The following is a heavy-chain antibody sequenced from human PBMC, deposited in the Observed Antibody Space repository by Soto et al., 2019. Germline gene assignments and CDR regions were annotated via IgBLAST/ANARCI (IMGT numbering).Heavy chain of an antibody. CDR1: GFTFSSYG. CDR3: ARVLGYSSGPWSVSHY. CDR2: ISSSSSNI. J-gene: IGHJ4*02. Sequence: EVQVVESGGGLAQPGGSLRLSCAASGFTFSSYGMTWVRQSPGKGLEWVSYISSSSSNIDYTDSVKGRFTISRDNVKNSLYLQMNSLRDEDTGVYYCARVLGYSSGPWSVSHYGGQGTLVTVSS. D-gene: IGHD6-19*01. V-gene: IGHV3-48*02.